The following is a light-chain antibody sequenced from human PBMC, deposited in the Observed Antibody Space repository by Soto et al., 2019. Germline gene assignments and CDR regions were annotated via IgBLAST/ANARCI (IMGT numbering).Light chain of an antibody. V-gene: IGKV3-11*01. CDR3: QQRTDWPPLT. CDR1: QNINTY. Sequence: EIVLTQSPATLSLSPGESATLSCRASQNINTYLAWYQQKPGQPPRLLMFDASNRASGTPARFSGTGSGTDFTLTISSLEHEDFGVYYCQQRTDWPPLTCGGGTNVQIK. J-gene: IGKJ4*01. CDR2: DAS.